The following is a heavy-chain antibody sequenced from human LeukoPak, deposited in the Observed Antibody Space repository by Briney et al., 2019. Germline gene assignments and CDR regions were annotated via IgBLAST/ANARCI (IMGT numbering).Heavy chain of an antibody. D-gene: IGHD3-16*01. CDR3: TLGGGILFSDY. J-gene: IGHJ4*02. CDR2: IKSETDGATT. V-gene: IGHV3-15*01. Sequence: PGGSLRLSCAASGFTFTNTWMGWVRQAPGKGLEWVGRIKSETDGATTDYATPVKSRFVISRDDSKNMVYLQMDSLKTEDTAVYYCTLGGGILFSDYWGQGTLVTVSS. CDR1: GFTFTNTW.